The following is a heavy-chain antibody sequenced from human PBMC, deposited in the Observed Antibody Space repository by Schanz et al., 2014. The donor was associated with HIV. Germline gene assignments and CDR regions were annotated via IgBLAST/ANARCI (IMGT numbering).Heavy chain of an antibody. CDR2: ISDSGDGT. D-gene: IGHD4-17*01. J-gene: IGHJ4*02. Sequence: VQLVESGGGVVQPGRSLRLSCAGSGFSFDTFGIHWVRQAPGKGLEWVSTISDSGDGTYYADSMKGRVTISRDNSKNILYLQMNNLRAEDTAVYGCARQGLRFSFWLDYWGQGTPVTVS. CDR3: ARQGLRFSFWLDY. V-gene: IGHV3-23*04. CDR1: GFSFDTFG.